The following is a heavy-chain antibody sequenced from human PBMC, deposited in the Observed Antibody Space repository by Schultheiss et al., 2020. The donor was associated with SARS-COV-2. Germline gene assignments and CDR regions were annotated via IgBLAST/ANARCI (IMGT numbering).Heavy chain of an antibody. CDR3: ARLIWFGELSGFDI. V-gene: IGHV4-31*03. Sequence: SETLSLTCTVSGGSISSGGYYWSWIRQHPGKGLEWIGYIYYSGSTYYNPSLKSRVTISVDTSKNQFSLKLSSVTAADTAVYYCARLIWFGELSGFDIWGQGTMVTVSS. J-gene: IGHJ3*02. CDR2: IYYSGST. CDR1: GGSISSGGYY. D-gene: IGHD3-10*01.